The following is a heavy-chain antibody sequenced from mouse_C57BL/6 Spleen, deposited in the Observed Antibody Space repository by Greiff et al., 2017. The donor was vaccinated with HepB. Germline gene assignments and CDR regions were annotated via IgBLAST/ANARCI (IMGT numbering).Heavy chain of an antibody. CDR1: GYTFTSYW. D-gene: IGHD2-5*01. J-gene: IGHJ2*01. CDR3: ARNSKGPYYFDY. CDR2: IHPNSGST. Sequence: QVHVKQPGAELVKPGASVKLSCKASGYTFTSYWMHWVKQRPGQGLEWIGMIHPNSGSTNYNEKFKSKATLTVDKSSSTAYMQLSSLTSEDSAVYYCARNSKGPYYFDYWGQGTTLTVSS. V-gene: IGHV1-64*01.